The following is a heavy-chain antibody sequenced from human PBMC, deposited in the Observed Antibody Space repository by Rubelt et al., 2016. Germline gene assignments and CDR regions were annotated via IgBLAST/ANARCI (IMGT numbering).Heavy chain of an antibody. CDR2: INHSGNT. CDR1: SGSFSGYH. CDR3: ARGDYEDSPREFDY. V-gene: IGHV4-34*01. Sequence: QVPLQQWGAGLLKPSETLSLTCAVYSGSFSGYHWNWIRQAPGKGLEWIGKINHSGNTNYNPSLKRRVTISVDTSNDQFSLKLTSVTAEDTALYYCARGDYEDSPREFDYWGQGTQVTVSS. D-gene: IGHD3-22*01. J-gene: IGHJ4*02.